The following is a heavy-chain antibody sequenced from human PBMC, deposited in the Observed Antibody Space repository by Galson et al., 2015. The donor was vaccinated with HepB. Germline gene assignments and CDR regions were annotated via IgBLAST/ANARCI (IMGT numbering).Heavy chain of an antibody. V-gene: IGHV7-4-1*02. Sequence: SVKVSCKASGYTFTSYAMNWVRQAPGQGLEWMGWINTNTGNPTYAQGFTGRFVFSLDTSVSTAYLQISSLKAEDTAVYYCARDGRSLSGDYYDSSGYYYGTIDAFDIWGQGTMVTVSS. CDR3: ARDGRSLSGDYYDSSGYYYGTIDAFDI. D-gene: IGHD3-22*01. CDR1: GYTFTSYA. CDR2: INTNTGNP. J-gene: IGHJ3*02.